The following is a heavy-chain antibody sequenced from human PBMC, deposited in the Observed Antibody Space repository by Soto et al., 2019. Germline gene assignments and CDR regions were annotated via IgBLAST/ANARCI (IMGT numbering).Heavy chain of an antibody. V-gene: IGHV5-51*01. CDR1: GYSFTSYW. D-gene: IGHD6-19*01. CDR2: IYPGDSDT. J-gene: IGHJ5*02. CDR3: ARHVPHSSGWYLGWFDP. Sequence: PVESLKISCKGSGYSFTSYWIGWVRQMPGKGLEWMGIIYPGDSDTRYSPSFQGQVTVSADKSISTAYLQWSSLKASDTAMYYCARHVPHSSGWYLGWFDPWGQGTLVTVSS.